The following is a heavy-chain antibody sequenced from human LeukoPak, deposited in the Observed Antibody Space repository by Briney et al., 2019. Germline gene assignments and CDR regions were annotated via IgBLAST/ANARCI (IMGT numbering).Heavy chain of an antibody. CDR3: ARNGEEWLLQTTYYYYYMDV. D-gene: IGHD3-3*01. CDR2: INWNGGST. J-gene: IGHJ6*03. V-gene: IGHV3-20*04. Sequence: PGGSLRLSCAASGFTFDDYGMSWGRQAPGKGLEWVSGINWNGGSTGYADSVKGRFTISRDNAKNSLYLQMNSLRAEDTALYYCARNGEEWLLQTTYYYYYMDVWGKGTTVTVSS. CDR1: GFTFDDYG.